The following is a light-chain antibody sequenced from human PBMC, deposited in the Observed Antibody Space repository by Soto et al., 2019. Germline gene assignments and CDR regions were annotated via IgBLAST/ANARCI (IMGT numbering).Light chain of an antibody. CDR1: QTISSW. J-gene: IGKJ4*01. CDR3: QQRNNWHLS. CDR2: KAS. Sequence: DIQMTQSPSTLSGSVGDRVTITCRASQTISSWLAWYQQKPGKAPKLLIYKASTLKSGVPSRFSGSGSGTEFTLTISSLEPEDFAVYYCQQRNNWHLSFGGGTKVDI. V-gene: IGKV1-5*03.